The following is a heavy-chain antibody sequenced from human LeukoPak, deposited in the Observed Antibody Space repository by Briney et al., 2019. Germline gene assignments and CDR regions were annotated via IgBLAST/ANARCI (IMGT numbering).Heavy chain of an antibody. D-gene: IGHD3-3*01. CDR2: INPNSGGT. Sequence: ASVKVSCKASGYTFTGYYMHWVRQAPGQGLEWMGWINPNSGGTNYAQKFQGRVTMTRDTSISTAYMEPSRLRSDDTAVYYCARDLMTYYDFWSGYDDYWGQGTLVTVSS. V-gene: IGHV1-2*02. CDR1: GYTFTGYY. J-gene: IGHJ4*02. CDR3: ARDLMTYYDFWSGYDDY.